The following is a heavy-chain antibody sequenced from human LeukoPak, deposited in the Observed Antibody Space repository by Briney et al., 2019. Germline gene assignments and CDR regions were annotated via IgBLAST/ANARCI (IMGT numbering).Heavy chain of an antibody. CDR1: GVSISSSNSY. D-gene: IGHD3/OR15-3a*01. Sequence: PSETLSLTCTVSGVSISSSNSYWGWIRQPPGKGLEWIGSIYYSGNTYYNASLKSQVSISIDTSRNQFSLRLTSVTAADTAVYYCARQTGSGLFILPGGQGTLVTVSS. CDR2: IYYSGNT. V-gene: IGHV4-39*01. CDR3: ARQTGSGLFILP. J-gene: IGHJ4*02.